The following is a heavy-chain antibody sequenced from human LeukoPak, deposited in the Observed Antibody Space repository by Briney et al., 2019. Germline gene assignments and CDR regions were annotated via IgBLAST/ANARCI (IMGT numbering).Heavy chain of an antibody. D-gene: IGHD3-22*01. CDR2: IWYDGSNK. CDR3: ARDGAPRNYYDSSGYYFDAFDI. J-gene: IGHJ3*02. Sequence: GGSLRLSCAASGFTFSSKGMHWVRQAPGKGLEWVAVIWYDGSNKYYADSVKGRFTISRDNSKNMLYLQMNSLRAEDTAVYYCARDGAPRNYYDSSGYYFDAFDIWGQGTTVTVSS. V-gene: IGHV3-33*01. CDR1: GFTFSSKG.